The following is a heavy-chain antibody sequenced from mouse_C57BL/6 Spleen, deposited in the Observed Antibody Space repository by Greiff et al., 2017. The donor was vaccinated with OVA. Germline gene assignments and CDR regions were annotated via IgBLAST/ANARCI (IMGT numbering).Heavy chain of an antibody. CDR1: GFTFSDYY. J-gene: IGHJ1*03. CDR2: IRNAGGST. Sequence: DVMLVESGGGLVQPGGSLTLSCAASGFTFSDYYMYWVRQTPEQRLEWVAYIRNAGGSTYYPVTVKGRFTISRDNAKNTLYLQMSRLKSEDTAMYDYARGSSSPWYFDVWGTGTTVTVSS. V-gene: IGHV5-12*01. CDR3: ARGSSSPWYFDV. D-gene: IGHD1-1*01.